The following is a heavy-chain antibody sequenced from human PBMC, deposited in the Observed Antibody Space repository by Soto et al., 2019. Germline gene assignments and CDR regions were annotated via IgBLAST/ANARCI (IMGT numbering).Heavy chain of an antibody. CDR2: ISAYNGNT. J-gene: IGHJ6*02. V-gene: IGHV1-18*01. Sequence: QVQLVQSGAEVKKPGASVKVSCKASGYTFTSYGISWVRQAPGQGLEWMGWISAYNGNTNYAQKLQGRVTMTTDTSTSTAYMELRSLRAYDTAVYYCARVPWGLRYFDSNYYYGMDVWGQGTTVTVSS. CDR1: GYTFTSYG. D-gene: IGHD3-9*01. CDR3: ARVPWGLRYFDSNYYYGMDV.